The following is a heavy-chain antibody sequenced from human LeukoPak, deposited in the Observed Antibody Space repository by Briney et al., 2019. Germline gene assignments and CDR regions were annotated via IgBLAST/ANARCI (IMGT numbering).Heavy chain of an antibody. CDR1: GFTFSTYS. CDR3: ARGDGYYYNFDD. Sequence: PGGSLRLSCAAAGFTFSTYSMSWLRPAPGKGLEWVGNIKQDGSETKSVDSVKGRFTISRDNAKNSLYLQLNSLRAEDTAVYYCARGDGYYYNFDDWGQGTLVTVSS. J-gene: IGHJ4*02. CDR2: IKQDGSET. D-gene: IGHD5-24*01. V-gene: IGHV3-7*04.